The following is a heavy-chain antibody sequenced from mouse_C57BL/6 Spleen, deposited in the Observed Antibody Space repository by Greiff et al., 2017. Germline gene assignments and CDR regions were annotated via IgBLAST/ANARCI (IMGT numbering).Heavy chain of an antibody. Sequence: EVQRVESGGGLVKPGGSLKLSCAASGFTFSSYAMSWVRQTPEKRLEWVATISDGGSYTYYPDNVKGRFTISRDNAKNNLYLQMSHLKSEDTAMYYCARAAYYYAMDYWGQGTAVTVSS. D-gene: IGHD6-1*01. CDR3: ARAAYYYAMDY. CDR1: GFTFSSYA. J-gene: IGHJ4*01. V-gene: IGHV5-4*01. CDR2: ISDGGSYT.